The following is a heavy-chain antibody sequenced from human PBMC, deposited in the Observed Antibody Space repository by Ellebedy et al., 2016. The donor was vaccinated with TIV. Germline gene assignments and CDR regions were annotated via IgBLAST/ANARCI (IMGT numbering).Heavy chain of an antibody. CDR1: GFTFSSYG. J-gene: IGHJ2*01. CDR3: ARSLDGVKNYWYFDF. D-gene: IGHD4-17*01. V-gene: IGHV3-33*01. CDR2: IWYDGSNK. Sequence: GESLKISXAASGFTFSSYGIHWVRQAPGKGLEWVAVIWYDGSNKYYADSVKGRFTISRDNSKNSLYLQMNSLKTEDTAVYYCARSLDGVKNYWYFDFWGRGTLVTVSS.